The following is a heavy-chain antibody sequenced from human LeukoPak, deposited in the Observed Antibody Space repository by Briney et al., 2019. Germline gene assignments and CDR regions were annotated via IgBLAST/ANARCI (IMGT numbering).Heavy chain of an antibody. J-gene: IGHJ4*02. D-gene: IGHD3-3*01. V-gene: IGHV3-7*01. CDR3: ARVSPYYEFWSGYSPLDY. CDR1: GFSFSNKW. CDR2: INQDGSEK. Sequence: GGSLRLSCEASGFSFSNKWMSWVRQAPGKGLEWVANINQDGSEKYFVDSVKGRFTISRDNAKNSLYLQMNSLRVEDTGVYYCARVSPYYEFWSGYSPLDYWGQGTLVTVSS.